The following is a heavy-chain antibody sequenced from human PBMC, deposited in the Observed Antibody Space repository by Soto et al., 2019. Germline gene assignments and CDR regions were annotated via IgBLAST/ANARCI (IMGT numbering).Heavy chain of an antibody. J-gene: IGHJ4*02. D-gene: IGHD6-13*01. CDR2: INHSGST. CDR1: GGSFSGYY. CDR3: ARGDIAAAGTFDY. Sequence: QVQLQQWGAGLLKPSETLSLTCAVYGGSFSGYYWSWIRQPPGKGLEWIGEINHSGSTNYNPSLKSRVTISVDTSKNQFSLKLGSVTAADTAVYYCARGDIAAAGTFDYWGQGTLVTVSS. V-gene: IGHV4-34*01.